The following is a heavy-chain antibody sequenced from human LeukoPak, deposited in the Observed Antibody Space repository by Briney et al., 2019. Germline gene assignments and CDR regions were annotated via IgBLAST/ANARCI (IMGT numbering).Heavy chain of an antibody. D-gene: IGHD1-26*01. J-gene: IGHJ4*02. Sequence: SETLSLTCSVSGDSVTSNYWNWLRQSPGKGLEWIGYGYSSGSSHYNPSLKSRVTISIDRAKNQLSLNLISVTAADTAVDYCAREPSSGNFLDFWGQGTLVTVSS. CDR3: AREPSSGNFLDF. CDR1: GDSVTSNY. CDR2: GYSSGSS. V-gene: IGHV4-59*02.